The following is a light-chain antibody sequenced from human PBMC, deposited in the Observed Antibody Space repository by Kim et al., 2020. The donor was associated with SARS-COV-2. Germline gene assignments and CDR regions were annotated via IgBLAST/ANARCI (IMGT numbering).Light chain of an antibody. Sequence: PASISCRSSQSLLHSSGNNYLEWYLQKPGQSPQVLIYLGSNRASGVPDRFSGSGSGTDFTLQISRVEAEDVGVYYCMQALQTPFTFGPGTKVDIK. CDR1: QSLLHSSGNNY. CDR2: LGS. V-gene: IGKV2-28*01. CDR3: MQALQTPFT. J-gene: IGKJ3*01.